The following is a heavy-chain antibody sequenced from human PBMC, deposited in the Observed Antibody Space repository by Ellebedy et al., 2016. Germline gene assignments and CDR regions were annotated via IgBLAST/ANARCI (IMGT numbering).Heavy chain of an antibody. CDR3: YYGHYSGS. CDR2: ISAGGDTT. Sequence: GESLKISXVASGFNFGNFFMSWVRQAPGGGLEWVSTISAGGDTTFSADSVKGRFTMSRDIPKNTVYLQMNRLRAEDTAVYYCYYGHYSGSWGQGTLVTVSS. V-gene: IGHV3-23*01. D-gene: IGHD4-17*01. J-gene: IGHJ4*02. CDR1: GFNFGNFF.